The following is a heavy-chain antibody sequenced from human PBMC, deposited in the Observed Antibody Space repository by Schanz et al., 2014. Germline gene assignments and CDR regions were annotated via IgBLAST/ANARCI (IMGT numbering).Heavy chain of an antibody. J-gene: IGHJ6*03. CDR2: IKSDGSST. Sequence: EVQLVESGGGLVQPGGSLRLSCAASGFTFSSYWMHWVRQVPGKGLVWVSRIKSDGSSTSYADSVKGRFTISGDSSKYTVYLQMNSLRADDTAVYYCAKGPYYYYYMDVWGNGTTVTVSS. CDR3: AKGPYYYYYMDV. CDR1: GFTFSSYW. V-gene: IGHV3-74*01.